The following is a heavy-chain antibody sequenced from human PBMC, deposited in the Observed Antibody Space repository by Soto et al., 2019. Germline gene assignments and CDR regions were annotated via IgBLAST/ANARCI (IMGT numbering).Heavy chain of an antibody. V-gene: IGHV4-59*01. CDR1: GGSISSYY. D-gene: IGHD6-6*01. CDR2: IYYSGST. J-gene: IGHJ4*02. CDR3: ARSIAARRPFDY. Sequence: SETLSLTCTVSGGSISSYYWSWIRQPPGKGLEWIGYIYYSGSTNYNPSLKSRVTISVDTSKNQFSLKLSSVTAADTAVYYCARSIAARRPFDYWGQGTLVTVSS.